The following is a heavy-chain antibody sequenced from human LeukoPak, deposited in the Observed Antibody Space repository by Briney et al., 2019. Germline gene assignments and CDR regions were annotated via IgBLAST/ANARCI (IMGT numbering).Heavy chain of an antibody. Sequence: SETLSLTCAVYGGSFSGYYWRWIRQPPGKGLEWIGEINHSGSTNYNPSLKSRVTISVDTSKNQFSLKLSSVTAADTAVYYCARGPRTYSSSWWGYFDYWGQGTLVTVSS. D-gene: IGHD6-13*01. V-gene: IGHV4-34*01. J-gene: IGHJ4*02. CDR2: INHSGST. CDR3: ARGPRTYSSSWWGYFDY. CDR1: GGSFSGYY.